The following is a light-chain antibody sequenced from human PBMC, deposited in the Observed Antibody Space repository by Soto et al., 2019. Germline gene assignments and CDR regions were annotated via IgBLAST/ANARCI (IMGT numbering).Light chain of an antibody. CDR1: QSVSSF. Sequence: EIVLTQSLATLSLSPGERATLSCRASQSVSSFLAWYQQKPGQAPRLLIYDTSNRATDIPARFSGSGSGTDFTLTISSLEPEDFAVYYCQQRSNRLLTFGGGTKVEIK. CDR3: QQRSNRLLT. V-gene: IGKV3-11*01. CDR2: DTS. J-gene: IGKJ4*01.